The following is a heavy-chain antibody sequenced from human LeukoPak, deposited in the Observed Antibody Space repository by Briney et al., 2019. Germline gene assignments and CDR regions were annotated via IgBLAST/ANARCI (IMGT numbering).Heavy chain of an antibody. J-gene: IGHJ4*02. CDR1: GFTFDDYA. Sequence: GGSLRLSCAASGFTFDDYAMHWVRQAPGKGLEWVSLISGDGGSTYYADSVKGRSTISRDNSKNSLYLQMNSLRTEDTALYYCASSSGYYSDFDYWGQGTLVTVSS. CDR3: ASSSGYYSDFDY. D-gene: IGHD3-22*01. CDR2: ISGDGGST. V-gene: IGHV3-43*02.